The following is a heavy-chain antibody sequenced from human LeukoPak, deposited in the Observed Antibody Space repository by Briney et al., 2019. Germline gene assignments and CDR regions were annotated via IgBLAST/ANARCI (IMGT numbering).Heavy chain of an antibody. V-gene: IGHV3-23*01. CDR2: ISGSGGST. D-gene: IGHD6-13*01. Sequence: GGSLRLSCAASGFTFSSYAMSWVRQAPGKGLEWVSAISGSGGSTYYADSVKGRFTISRDNSKNTLYLQMDSLRAEDTAVYYCAKDPLVPAAVDWFDPWGQGTLVTVSS. CDR1: GFTFSSYA. J-gene: IGHJ5*02. CDR3: AKDPLVPAAVDWFDP.